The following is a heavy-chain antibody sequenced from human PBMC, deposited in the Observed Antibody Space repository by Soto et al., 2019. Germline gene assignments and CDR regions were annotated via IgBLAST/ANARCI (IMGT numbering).Heavy chain of an antibody. V-gene: IGHV1-8*01. CDR1: GYTFSDFD. J-gene: IGHJ6*02. CDR2: MNAKSGDT. Sequence: QAHLEQPGAEVKRPGASVKVSCKASGYTFSDFDINWLRQASGKGPEWMGWMNAKSGDTFFAQRFQGKFNMTWDTTLSTAYMEVGSLTSDDTAMYYCARGNPFNYAGFDVWGQGTTVAVSS. CDR3: ARGNPFNYAGFDV. D-gene: IGHD3-16*01.